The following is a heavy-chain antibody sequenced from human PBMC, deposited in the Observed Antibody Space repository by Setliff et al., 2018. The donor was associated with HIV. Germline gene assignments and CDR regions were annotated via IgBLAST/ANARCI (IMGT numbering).Heavy chain of an antibody. CDR2: ISYDGSYD. Sequence: GGSLRLSCVVSGFMFSDYWMNWVRQAPGKGLEWVALISYDGSYDKYADSVKGRFTISRDNSKNTLYLQMNSLKTEDTAVYYCAQTGQRYQMLIASWGQGTLVTVSS. V-gene: IGHV3-30*14. J-gene: IGHJ5*02. D-gene: IGHD2-2*01. CDR1: GFMFSDYW. CDR3: AQTGQRYQMLIAS.